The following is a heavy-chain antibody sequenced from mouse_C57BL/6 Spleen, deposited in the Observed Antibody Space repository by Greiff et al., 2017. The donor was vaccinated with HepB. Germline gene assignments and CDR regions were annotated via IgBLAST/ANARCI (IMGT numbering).Heavy chain of an antibody. CDR1: GYTFTDYE. D-gene: IGHD1-1*01. CDR2: IDPETGGT. V-gene: IGHV1-15*01. CDR3: TRSYGSNWYFDV. Sequence: QVQLQQSGAELVRPGASVTLSCKASGYTFTDYEMHWVKQTPVHGLEWIGAIDPETGGTAYNQKFKGKAILTADKSSSTAYMELRSLTSEDSAVYYCTRSYGSNWYFDVWGTGTTVTVSS. J-gene: IGHJ1*03.